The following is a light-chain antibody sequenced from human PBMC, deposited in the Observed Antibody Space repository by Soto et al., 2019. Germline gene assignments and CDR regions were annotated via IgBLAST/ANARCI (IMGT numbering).Light chain of an antibody. CDR3: NSYTTSTTDV. CDR1: SSDFGGHHY. CDR2: EVS. Sequence: QSALTQPASVSGSPGQSITISCTGTSSDFGGHHYVSWYQQHPGKAPKLIIYEVSLRPSGVSNRFSGSKSGNTASLTISGLQAEDEADYYCNSYTTSTTDVFGSGTKVTVL. J-gene: IGLJ1*01. V-gene: IGLV2-14*01.